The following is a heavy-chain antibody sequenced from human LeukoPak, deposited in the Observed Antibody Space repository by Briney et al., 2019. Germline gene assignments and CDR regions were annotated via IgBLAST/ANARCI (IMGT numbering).Heavy chain of an antibody. J-gene: IGHJ6*02. CDR3: ARDHPPMTTVTTGGMDV. Sequence: PSETLSLTCTVSGGSISSSSYYWGWIRQPPGKGLEWIGSIYYSGSTYYNPSLKSRVTISVDTSKNQFSLKLSSVTAADTAVYYCARDHPPMTTVTTGGMDVWGQGTTVTVSS. V-gene: IGHV4-39*07. CDR1: GGSISSSSYY. D-gene: IGHD4-17*01. CDR2: IYYSGST.